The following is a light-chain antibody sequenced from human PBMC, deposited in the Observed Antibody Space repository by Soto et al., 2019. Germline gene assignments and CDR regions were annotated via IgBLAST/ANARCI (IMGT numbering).Light chain of an antibody. CDR1: QSVSSY. CDR2: GAS. V-gene: IGKV3-20*01. CDR3: QQYGSSPWT. Sequence: IVLTQSTATLSLSPGERATLSCRASQSVSSYLAWYQQKPGQAPRLLIYGASSRATGIPDRFSGSGSGTDFTLTISRLEPEDFAVYYCQQYGSSPWTFGQGTIVDIK. J-gene: IGKJ1*01.